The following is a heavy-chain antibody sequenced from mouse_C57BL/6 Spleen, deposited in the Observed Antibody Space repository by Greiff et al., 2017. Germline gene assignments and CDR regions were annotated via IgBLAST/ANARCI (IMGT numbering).Heavy chain of an antibody. D-gene: IGHD2-3*01. CDR2: IDPEDGDT. CDR1: GFNIKDYY. CDR3: TRIYDGYYFDY. V-gene: IGHV14-1*01. J-gene: IGHJ2*01. Sequence: EVQLQQSGAELVRPGASVKLSCTASGFNIKDYYMHWVKQRPEQGLEWIGRIDPEDGDTEYAPKFPGKATMTADTSSNTAYLQLSSLTSEDTAVYYCTRIYDGYYFDYWGQGTTLTVSS.